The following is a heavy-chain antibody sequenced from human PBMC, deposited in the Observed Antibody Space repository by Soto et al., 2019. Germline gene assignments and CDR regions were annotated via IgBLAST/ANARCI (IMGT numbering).Heavy chain of an antibody. J-gene: IGHJ3*02. V-gene: IGHV3-11*01. D-gene: IGHD3-22*01. CDR3: ARDRPAGVYHTGGYHDVFDI. Sequence: QVQLVESGGGLVKPGGSLRLSCAASGFAFSAYYISWIRQTPGKGLEWVSFVSSSGNTIYYADSVEGRFTISMDHAKNSLFLEMNSRGAQDTAVYFCARDRPAGVYHTGGYHDVFDIWGQGTMVTVSS. CDR2: VSSSGNTI. CDR1: GFAFSAYY.